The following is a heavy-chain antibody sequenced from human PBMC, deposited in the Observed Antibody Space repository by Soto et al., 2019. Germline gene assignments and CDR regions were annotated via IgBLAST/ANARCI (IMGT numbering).Heavy chain of an antibody. J-gene: IGHJ5*02. V-gene: IGHV1-18*01. CDR3: ARDRGWIQLEYNCFDP. Sequence: ASVKVSCKASGYTFTSYGISWVRQAPGQGLEWMGWISAYNGNTNYAQKLQGRVTMTTDTSTSTAYMELRSLRSDDTAVYYCARDRGWIQLEYNCFDPWGQGTLVTVSS. CDR1: GYTFTSYG. D-gene: IGHD5-18*01. CDR2: ISAYNGNT.